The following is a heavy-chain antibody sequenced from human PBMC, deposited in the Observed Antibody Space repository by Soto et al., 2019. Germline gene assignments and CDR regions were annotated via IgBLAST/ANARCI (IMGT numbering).Heavy chain of an antibody. J-gene: IGHJ4*02. CDR2: ISGSDDST. V-gene: IGHV3-23*01. Sequence: EVQLLESGGGLVQPGESLRLSCAASGFTFSSYAMSWVRQAPGKGLEWVSVISGSDDSTYYADSVKGRFTISRDNSKNTLYRQMNSLRAEDTAVYDCAKRSSSSTFDYWGQGTLVTVSS. CDR1: GFTFSSYA. D-gene: IGHD6-6*01. CDR3: AKRSSSSTFDY.